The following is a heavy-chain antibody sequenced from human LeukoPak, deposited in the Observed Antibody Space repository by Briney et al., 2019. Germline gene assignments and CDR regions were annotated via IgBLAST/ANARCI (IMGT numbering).Heavy chain of an antibody. Sequence: GGSLRLSCAASGFTFSNYAMSWVRQAPGKGLEWVSAMSGSGDNTYSADSVKGRFTVSRDNSKNTLYVQMKSLRAEDTAVYYCAKDFVVVPGNVNYFDYWGQGTLVTVSS. V-gene: IGHV3-23*01. D-gene: IGHD2-21*02. CDR3: AKDFVVVPGNVNYFDY. J-gene: IGHJ4*02. CDR1: GFTFSNYA. CDR2: MSGSGDNT.